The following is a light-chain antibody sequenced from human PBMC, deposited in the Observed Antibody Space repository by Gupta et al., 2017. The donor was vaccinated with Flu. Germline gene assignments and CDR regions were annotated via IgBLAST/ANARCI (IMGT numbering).Light chain of an antibody. CDR3: QQYGSSPFT. Sequence: DIVLTQSPGTLSLSPGERATLSCRASQSVTSSYLAWYRQKPGQAPRLLIYAASSRATGIPDRFSGSGSGTDFTLTISRLEPEDFALYYCQQYGSSPFTFGQGTKLEI. V-gene: IGKV3-20*01. CDR2: AAS. CDR1: QSVTSSY. J-gene: IGKJ2*01.